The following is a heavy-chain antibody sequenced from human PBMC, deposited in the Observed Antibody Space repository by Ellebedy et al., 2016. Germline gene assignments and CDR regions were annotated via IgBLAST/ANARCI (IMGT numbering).Heavy chain of an antibody. J-gene: IGHJ4*02. CDR1: GFMFSNYW. V-gene: IGHV3-7*03. CDR2: IKHDGSVT. CDR3: VRDDSLGLFYFDF. D-gene: IGHD6-19*01. Sequence: GGSLRLSXVASGFMFSNYWMSWVRQAPGKGLERVANIKHDGSVTLYAESVKGRFTISRDNAKSSLFLQMDSLKAEDTALYYCVRDDSLGLFYFDFWGQGTLVTVSS.